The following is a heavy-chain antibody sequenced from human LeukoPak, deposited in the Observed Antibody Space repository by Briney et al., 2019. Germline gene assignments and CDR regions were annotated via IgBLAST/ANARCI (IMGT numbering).Heavy chain of an antibody. CDR2: ISSSGSTI. CDR3: ARDSFRQQLVQRLEEDETYYYYYGMDV. CDR1: GFTFSSYE. J-gene: IGHJ6*02. D-gene: IGHD6-13*01. V-gene: IGHV3-48*03. Sequence: PGGSLRLSCAASGFTFSSYEMNWVRQAPGKGLEWVSYISSSGSTIYYADSVKGRFTISRDNAKNSLYLQMNSLRAEDTAVYYCARDSFRQQLVQRLEEDETYYYYYGMDVWGQGTTVTVSS.